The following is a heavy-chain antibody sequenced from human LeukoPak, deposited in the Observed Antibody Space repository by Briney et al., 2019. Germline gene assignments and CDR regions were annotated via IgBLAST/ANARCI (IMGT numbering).Heavy chain of an antibody. Sequence: PSETLSLTCTVSGGSIRSGDYYWSWVRQHPGKGLEWMGYIYHSGSTDYNPSLKSRVTVSLDTSKNQFSLKLTSVTAADTAVYYCARVLYGDNALYYFDYWGQGILVTVSS. V-gene: IGHV4-31*03. CDR1: GGSIRSGDYY. J-gene: IGHJ4*02. D-gene: IGHD4-17*01. CDR3: ARVLYGDNALYYFDY. CDR2: IYHSGST.